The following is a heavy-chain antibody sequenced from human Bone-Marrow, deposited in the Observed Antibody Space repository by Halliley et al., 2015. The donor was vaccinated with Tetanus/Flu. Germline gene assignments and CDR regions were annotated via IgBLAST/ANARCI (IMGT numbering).Heavy chain of an antibody. CDR2: KTDGGTV. CDR3: APGIRVLEWSGPDPEGWFDP. D-gene: IGHD3-3*01. J-gene: IGHJ5*02. V-gene: IGHV3-15*01. Sequence: KTDGGTVDYAAPVKGRFSISRDDSTGTLYVQMNSLKTEDTAMYYCAPGIRVLEWSGPDPEGWFDPWGQGTLVIVSS.